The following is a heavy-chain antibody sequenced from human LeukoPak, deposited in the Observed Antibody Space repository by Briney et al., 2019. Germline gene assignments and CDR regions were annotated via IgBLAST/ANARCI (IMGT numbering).Heavy chain of an antibody. Sequence: GSLRLSCAASGFTLSTYWMSWVRQAPGKGLEWVANINQDGSAKYYVDAVTGRFTISRDNAKNSLYLQMNSLRAEDTAVYYCARDHLGAGDYWGQGSLVTVSS. CDR2: INQDGSAK. CDR3: ARDHLGAGDY. CDR1: GFTLSTYW. V-gene: IGHV3-7*01. J-gene: IGHJ4*02. D-gene: IGHD1-26*01.